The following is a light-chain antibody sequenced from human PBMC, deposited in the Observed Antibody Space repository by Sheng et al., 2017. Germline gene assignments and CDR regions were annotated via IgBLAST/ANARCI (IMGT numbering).Light chain of an antibody. CDR2: RNT. V-gene: IGLV1-47*02. Sequence: QSVLTQPPSASGTPGQTVTISCSGSTSNIGSNFVYWYNQLPGTAPKLLIYRNTQRPSGVPDRFSGSKSGTSASLAISGLRPEDEADYYCATWDDNLSGVIFGRGTKLTVL. CDR3: ATWDDNLSGVI. CDR1: TSNIGSNF. J-gene: IGLJ2*01.